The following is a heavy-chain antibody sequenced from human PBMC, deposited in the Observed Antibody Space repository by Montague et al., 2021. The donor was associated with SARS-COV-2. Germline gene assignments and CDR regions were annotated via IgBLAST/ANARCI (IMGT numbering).Heavy chain of an antibody. D-gene: IGHD1-26*01. J-gene: IGHJ3*02. CDR3: ARDPDSGSYSSDAFDI. Sequence: SLRLSCAASGFTFSSYAMHWVRQAPGKGLEWVAVISYEGSNKYYADSVKGRFTISRDNSKNTLYLQMNSLRAEDTAVYYCARDPDSGSYSSDAFDIWGQGTMVTVSS. V-gene: IGHV3-30-3*01. CDR2: ISYEGSNK. CDR1: GFTFSSYA.